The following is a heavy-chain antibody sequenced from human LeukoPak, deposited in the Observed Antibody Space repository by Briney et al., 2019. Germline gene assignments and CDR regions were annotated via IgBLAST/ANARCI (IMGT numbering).Heavy chain of an antibody. J-gene: IGHJ4*02. CDR2: ISSSGSTI. Sequence: QPGGSLRLSCAASGFTFSSYEMNWVRQAPGKGLEWVPYISSSGSTIYYADSVKGRFTISRDNAKNSLYLQMNSLRAEDTAVYYCARADYGSGSPPFDYWGQGTLVTVSS. CDR1: GFTFSSYE. V-gene: IGHV3-48*03. D-gene: IGHD3-10*01. CDR3: ARADYGSGSPPFDY.